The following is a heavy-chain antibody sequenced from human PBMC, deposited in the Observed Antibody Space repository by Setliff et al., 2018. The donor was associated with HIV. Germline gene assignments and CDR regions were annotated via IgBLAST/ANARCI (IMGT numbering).Heavy chain of an antibody. J-gene: IGHJ4*02. Sequence: ASVKVSCKASGYTFTDYYMHWVRQALGQGFEWMGIINPRGGITTYSQNFQGRVTMTRDTSTSTIYMELSSLRSEDTAVYYCATTQDGPGGNYFDSWGQGTLVTVSS. V-gene: IGHV1-46*01. D-gene: IGHD3-16*01. CDR2: INPRGGIT. CDR3: ATTQDGPGGNYFDS. CDR1: GYTFTDYY.